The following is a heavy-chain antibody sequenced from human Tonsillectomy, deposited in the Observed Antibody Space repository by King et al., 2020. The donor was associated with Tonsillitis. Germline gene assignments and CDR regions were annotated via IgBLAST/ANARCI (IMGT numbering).Heavy chain of an antibody. D-gene: IGHD2-2*01. CDR3: AKDRQYHLPSPSGYFDL. V-gene: IGHV3-9*01. Sequence: VQLVESGGGLVQPGRSLRLSCAASGFTFDDYAMHWVRQAPGRGLEWVSGISWNRGSIDYADSVKGRFTFSRDNAKNSLYLQMNSLRAEDTALYYCAKDRQYHLPSPSGYFDLWGRGTLVTVSS. CDR2: ISWNRGSI. J-gene: IGHJ2*01. CDR1: GFTFDDYA.